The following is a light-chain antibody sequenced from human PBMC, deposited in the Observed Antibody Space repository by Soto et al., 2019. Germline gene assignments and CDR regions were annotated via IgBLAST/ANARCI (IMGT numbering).Light chain of an antibody. CDR2: GAS. V-gene: IGKV3-20*01. J-gene: IGKJ1*01. CDR3: QQCGSSPRT. CDR1: QSVSSSY. Sequence: EIVLTQSPGTLSLSPGESATLSCRASQSVSSSYLAWYQQKPGQTPRLLIYGASSRATGIPDRFSGGGSGTDFTLTISRLEPEDFAVYYCQQCGSSPRTFGQGTKVEIK.